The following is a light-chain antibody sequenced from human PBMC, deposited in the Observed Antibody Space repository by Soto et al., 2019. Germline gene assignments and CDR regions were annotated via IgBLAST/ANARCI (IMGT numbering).Light chain of an antibody. J-gene: IGLJ1*01. V-gene: IGLV2-11*02. CDR1: SSDVGTYNY. CDR2: EVS. Sequence: QSVLTQPRSVSGSPGQSVTISCTGSSSDVGTYNYVSWYQQHPGKAPKLMIYEVSNRPSGVSNRFSGSKSGNTASLTISGLQAEDETDYYCFSYTSSGTYVFGPGTKVTVL. CDR3: FSYTSSGTYV.